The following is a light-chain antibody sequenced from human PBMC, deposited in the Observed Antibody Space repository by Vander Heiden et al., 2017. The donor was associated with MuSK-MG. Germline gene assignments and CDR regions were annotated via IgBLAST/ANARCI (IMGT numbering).Light chain of an antibody. CDR1: QRVSSY. J-gene: IGKJ4*01. Sequence: IVLPQSPATLSLSPGERATLSCRASQRVSSYLAWYQQKPGQAPRLLIYDASNRATGIPARFSGSGSGTDFTLTISSLEPEDFAVYYCQQRSNWPQNTFGGGTKVEIK. V-gene: IGKV3-11*01. CDR3: QQRSNWPQNT. CDR2: DAS.